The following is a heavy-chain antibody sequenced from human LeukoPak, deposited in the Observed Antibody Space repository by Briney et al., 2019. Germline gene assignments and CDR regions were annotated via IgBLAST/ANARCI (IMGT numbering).Heavy chain of an antibody. CDR3: ARGEDRSWYIPESLDY. D-gene: IGHD6-13*01. V-gene: IGHV3-7*02. CDR1: GFTFSNYW. CDR2: VKHDGSGV. J-gene: IGHJ4*02. Sequence: GGSLRLSCAASGFTFSNYWMNWVRQAPGKGLECVATVKHDGSGVYYVDSVKGRFSLSRDNARNTLYLQMNSLRAEDTAVYYCARGEDRSWYIPESLDYWGQGTLVTVSS.